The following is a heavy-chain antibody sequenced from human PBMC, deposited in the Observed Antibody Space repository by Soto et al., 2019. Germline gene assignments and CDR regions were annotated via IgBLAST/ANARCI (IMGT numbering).Heavy chain of an antibody. CDR3: ARAPPYYYDSSGYTYYFDY. Sequence: SETLSLTCTVSGGSISSGSYYWNWIRQHPGKGLEWIGYIYYSGSTYYNSSLKSRVTISVDTSKNQFSLELSPVTAADTAVYYCARAPPYYYDSSGYTYYFDYWGQGTLVTVSS. V-gene: IGHV4-31*03. J-gene: IGHJ4*02. CDR1: GGSISSGSYY. D-gene: IGHD3-22*01. CDR2: IYYSGST.